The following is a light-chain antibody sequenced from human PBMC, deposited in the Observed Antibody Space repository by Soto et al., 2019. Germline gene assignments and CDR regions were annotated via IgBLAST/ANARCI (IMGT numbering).Light chain of an antibody. CDR2: GAS. V-gene: IGKV3-15*01. Sequence: IVTTQSPATLSVSPGERVTLSCRASQSVSSNLAWYQHKLGQAPRLLIYGASTRATGIPARFSGSGSGTEFTLTISSLQSEDFAVYYCKQYNNWPWTFGQGTKMDIK. J-gene: IGKJ1*01. CDR3: KQYNNWPWT. CDR1: QSVSSN.